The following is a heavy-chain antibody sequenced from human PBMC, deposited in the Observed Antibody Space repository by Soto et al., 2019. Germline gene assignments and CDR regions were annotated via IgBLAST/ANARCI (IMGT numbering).Heavy chain of an antibody. Sequence: EVQLLESGGGLVQPGGSLRLSCAASGFSFDDYAMTWVRQAAGKGREWVSATSGSGDNTYYADSVKGRFTISRDNSKNTLYLQLNSLRAEDTAVYYCAKGYYSGYDLAYFDYWGQGTLVTVSS. CDR3: AKGYYSGYDLAYFDY. D-gene: IGHD5-12*01. J-gene: IGHJ4*02. V-gene: IGHV3-23*01. CDR1: GFSFDDYA. CDR2: TSGSGDNT.